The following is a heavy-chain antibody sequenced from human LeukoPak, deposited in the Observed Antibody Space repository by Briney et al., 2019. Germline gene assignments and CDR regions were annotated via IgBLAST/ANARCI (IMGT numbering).Heavy chain of an antibody. Sequence: GGSLRLSCAASGFTFSSYAMSWVRQAPGKGLEWVSAISGSGGSTYYADSVKGRFTISRDNSKNTLYLQMNSLEAEDTAVYYCAKEGIAAAGSNAEYFQHWGQGTLVTVSS. CDR2: ISGSGGST. CDR1: GFTFSSYA. CDR3: AKEGIAAAGSNAEYFQH. D-gene: IGHD6-13*01. J-gene: IGHJ1*01. V-gene: IGHV3-23*01.